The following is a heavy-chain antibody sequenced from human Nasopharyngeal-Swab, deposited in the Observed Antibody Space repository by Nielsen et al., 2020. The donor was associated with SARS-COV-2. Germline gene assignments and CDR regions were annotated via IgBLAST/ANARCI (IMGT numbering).Heavy chain of an antibody. CDR3: ARGGVGYGDWNV. D-gene: IGHD4-17*01. Sequence: VRQAAGKGLVWVSRINSDESSTSCADSVKGRFTISRDNAKNTLYLQMNSLRAEDTAVYYCARGGVGYGDWNVWGQGTTVTVSS. V-gene: IGHV3-74*01. CDR2: INSDESST. J-gene: IGHJ6*02.